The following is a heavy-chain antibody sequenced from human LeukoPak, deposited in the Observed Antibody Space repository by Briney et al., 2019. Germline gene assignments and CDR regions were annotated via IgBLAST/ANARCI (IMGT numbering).Heavy chain of an antibody. Sequence: TPSETLSLTCTVSGGSISSGSYYWGWIRQPAGKGLEWFGRIDTSGSTNYNPALKRRVTISLDTSKNQVSLKLSSVTAADTAVYYCARRGSSGFVYYYYYMDVWGKGTTVTISS. V-gene: IGHV4-61*02. D-gene: IGHD6-19*01. CDR1: GGSISSGSYY. CDR2: IDTSGST. J-gene: IGHJ6*03. CDR3: ARRGSSGFVYYYYYMDV.